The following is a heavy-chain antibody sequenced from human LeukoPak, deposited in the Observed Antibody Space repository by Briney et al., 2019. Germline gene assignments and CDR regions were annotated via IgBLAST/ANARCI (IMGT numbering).Heavy chain of an antibody. J-gene: IGHJ4*02. CDR3: AKDGNYDFWSGYYSMYFDY. CDR1: GFTFSSYA. CDR2: ISGSGGST. D-gene: IGHD3-3*01. Sequence: GGSLRLSCAASGFTFSSYAMSWVRQAPGKWLEWVSAISGSGGSTYYAASVKGRFTISRDNSKNTLYLQMNSLRAEDAAVYYCAKDGNYDFWSGYYSMYFDYWGQGTLVTVSS. V-gene: IGHV3-23*01.